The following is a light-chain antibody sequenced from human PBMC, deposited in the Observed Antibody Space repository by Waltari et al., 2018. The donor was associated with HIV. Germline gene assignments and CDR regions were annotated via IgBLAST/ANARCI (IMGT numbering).Light chain of an antibody. CDR3: CSYAGNNTVV. CDR1: SSDVGSYKF. J-gene: IGLJ3*02. V-gene: IGLV2-23*01. CDR2: EGT. Sequence: QSALTQPASVSGSPGQSITISCTGTSSDVGSYKFVSWYQQHPGKAPKFMIYEGTKRPSGGSNRFSGSKSGNTASLTISGLQAEDEADYDCCSYAGNNTVVFGGGTKLTVI.